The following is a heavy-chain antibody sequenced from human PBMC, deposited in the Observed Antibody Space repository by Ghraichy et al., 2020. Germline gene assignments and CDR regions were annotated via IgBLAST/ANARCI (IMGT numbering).Heavy chain of an antibody. CDR2: ISRNGDAT. V-gene: IGHV3-23*01. D-gene: IGHD2-2*01. J-gene: IGHJ4*02. Sequence: GGSLRLSCTASGFIFSSYAMAWVRQSPGKGLDWVSTISRNGDATHYADSVKGRFTISRDNANNTLYLQMNGLRAEDTAVFFCAKKTYCDATTCYAFDSWGQGTVVTVSS. CDR3: AKKTYCDATTCYAFDS. CDR1: GFIFSSYA.